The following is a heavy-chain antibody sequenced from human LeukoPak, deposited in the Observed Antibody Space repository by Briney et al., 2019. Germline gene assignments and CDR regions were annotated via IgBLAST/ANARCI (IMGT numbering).Heavy chain of an antibody. CDR1: GFTFSRYS. J-gene: IGHJ4*02. V-gene: IGHV3-21*01. Sequence: GGSLRLSCAASGFTFSRYSMSCVRQAPGKGLEWVSSISTSSSYIYYADSVKGRFTISRDNAKNSLYLQMTSLRAEDTAVYYCVRSREGRWELLGGGDYWGQGTLVTVSS. CDR2: ISTSSSYI. D-gene: IGHD1-26*01. CDR3: VRSREGRWELLGGGDY.